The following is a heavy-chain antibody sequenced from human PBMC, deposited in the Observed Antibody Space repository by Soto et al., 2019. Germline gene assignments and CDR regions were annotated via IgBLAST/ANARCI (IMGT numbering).Heavy chain of an antibody. CDR3: ARGPNCGGDCYPYAEYFQH. J-gene: IGHJ1*01. CDR1: GYTFTSYA. D-gene: IGHD2-21*01. CDR2: INAGNGNT. V-gene: IGHV1-3*01. Sequence: ASVKVSFKASGYTFTSYAMHWVRQAPGQRLEWMGWINAGNGNTKYSQKFQGRVTITRDTSASTAYMELSSLRSEDTAVYYCARGPNCGGDCYPYAEYFQHWGQGTLVTVSS.